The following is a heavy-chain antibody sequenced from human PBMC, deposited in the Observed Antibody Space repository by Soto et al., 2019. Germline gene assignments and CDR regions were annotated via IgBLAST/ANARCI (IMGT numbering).Heavy chain of an antibody. D-gene: IGHD2-15*01. Sequence: GESLKISCKGSGYSFTSYWIGWVRQMPGKGLEWMGIIYPGDSDTRYSPSFQGQVTISADKSISTAYLQWSSLKAADTAIYYCARQSLPVGYYYYMDVWGKGTTVTVSS. CDR1: GYSFTSYW. J-gene: IGHJ6*03. CDR3: ARQSLPVGYYYYMDV. V-gene: IGHV5-51*01. CDR2: IYPGDSDT.